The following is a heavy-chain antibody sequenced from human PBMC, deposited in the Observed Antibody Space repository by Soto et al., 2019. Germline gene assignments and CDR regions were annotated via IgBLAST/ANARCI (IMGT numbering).Heavy chain of an antibody. V-gene: IGHV1-69*12. CDR3: ARSASSSWTVYYYGMDV. CDR2: IIPIFGTA. Sequence: QVQLVQSGAEVKKPGSSVKVSCKASGGTFSSYAISWVRQAPGQGLEWMGGIIPIFGTANYAQKFQGRVTITAEDSTRTAAMELSSRRSEDTAVYYCARSASSSWTVYYYGMDVWGQGTTVTVSS. CDR1: GGTFSSYA. J-gene: IGHJ6*02. D-gene: IGHD6-13*01.